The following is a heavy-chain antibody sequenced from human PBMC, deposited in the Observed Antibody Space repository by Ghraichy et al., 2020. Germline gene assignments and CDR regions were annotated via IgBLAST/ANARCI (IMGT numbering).Heavy chain of an antibody. D-gene: IGHD5-24*01. Sequence: GGSPRLSCAASGFSFDSYAMNWVRQAPGQGLEWVSSISRSSRYIYYADSVRGRFTISRDNDKNSLYLQMDSLRAEDTAIYYCAGNYLYYYAFDIWGQGTTVTVSS. J-gene: IGHJ6*02. V-gene: IGHV3-21*06. CDR2: ISRSSRYI. CDR1: GFSFDSYA. CDR3: AGNYLYYYAFDI.